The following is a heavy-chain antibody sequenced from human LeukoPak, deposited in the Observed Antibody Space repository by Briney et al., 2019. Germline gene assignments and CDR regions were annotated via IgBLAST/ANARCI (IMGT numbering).Heavy chain of an antibody. CDR3: ARGTYYYDSSGYYYWFDP. Sequence: SETLSLTCTVSGGSISGSSYYWGWIRQPPGKGLEWIGSIYYSGSTYYNPSLKSRVTISVDTSKNQFSLKLSSVTAADTAVYYCARGTYYYDSSGYYYWFDPWGQGTLVTVSS. D-gene: IGHD3-22*01. CDR2: IYYSGST. V-gene: IGHV4-39*07. CDR1: GGSISGSSYY. J-gene: IGHJ5*02.